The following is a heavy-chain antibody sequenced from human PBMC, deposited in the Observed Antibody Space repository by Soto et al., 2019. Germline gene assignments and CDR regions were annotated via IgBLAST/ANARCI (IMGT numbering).Heavy chain of an antibody. J-gene: IGHJ6*02. CDR3: AKGVRAGVNYYDRPSDYYGMDV. CDR1: GFTFSSYA. D-gene: IGHD3-22*01. V-gene: IGHV3-73*01. Sequence: PGGSLRLSCAASGFTFSSYAMSWVRQASGKGLEWVGRIRSKANSYATAYAASVKGRFTISRDNSKNTLYLQMNSLRAEDTAVYYCAKGVRAGVNYYDRPSDYYGMDVWGQGTTVTVSS. CDR2: IRSKANSYAT.